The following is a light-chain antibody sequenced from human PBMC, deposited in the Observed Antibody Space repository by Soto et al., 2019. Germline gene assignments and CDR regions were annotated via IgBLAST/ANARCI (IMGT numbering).Light chain of an antibody. CDR3: QSYDSSLSGSSVV. CDR2: GNS. J-gene: IGLJ2*01. CDR1: SSNIGAGCD. V-gene: IGLV1-40*01. Sequence: QSVLTQPPSVSGAPGQRVTISCTGSSSNIGAGCDVHWYQQLPGTAPKLLIYGNSNRPSGVPDRFSGSKSGTSASLAITGLQAEDEADYYCQSYDSSLSGSSVVFGGGTKVTVL.